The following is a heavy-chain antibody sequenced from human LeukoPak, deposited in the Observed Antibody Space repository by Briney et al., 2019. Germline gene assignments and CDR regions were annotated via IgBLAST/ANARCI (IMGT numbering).Heavy chain of an antibody. CDR1: GGSISSGSYY. CDR3: ARDLGRNFDY. J-gene: IGHJ4*02. Sequence: PSQTLSLTCTVSGGSISSGSYYWSWIRQPAGKGLEWIGRIYTSGSTNYNPSLKSRVTISVDTSKNQFSLKLSSVTAADTAVYYCARDLGRNFDYWGQGTLVTVSS. V-gene: IGHV4-61*02. CDR2: IYTSGST.